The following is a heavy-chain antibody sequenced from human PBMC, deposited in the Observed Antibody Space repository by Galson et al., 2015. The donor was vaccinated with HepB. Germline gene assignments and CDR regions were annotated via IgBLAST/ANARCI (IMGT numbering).Heavy chain of an antibody. CDR2: ISYDGSNK. CDR3: AKVVRIYYYYYGMDV. CDR1: GFTFSSYG. V-gene: IGHV3-30*18. J-gene: IGHJ6*02. Sequence: SLRLSCAASGFTFSSYGMHWVRQAPGKGLEWVAVISYDGSNKYYADSVKGRFTISRDNSKNTLYLQMNSLRAEDTVVYYCAKVVRIYYYYYGMDVWGQGTTVTVSS.